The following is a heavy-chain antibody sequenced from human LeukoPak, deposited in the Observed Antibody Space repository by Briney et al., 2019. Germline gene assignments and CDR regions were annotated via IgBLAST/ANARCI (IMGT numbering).Heavy chain of an antibody. D-gene: IGHD2/OR15-2a*01. CDR3: AREGPRGNSQSDY. CDR1: GFIFNSYG. J-gene: IGHJ4*02. CDR2: IWYDGSNK. Sequence: GGSLRLSCAASGFIFNSYGMHWVRQAPGKGLEWVALIWYDGSNKYFTDSVKGRFTISRDNSKNTLYLEMNSLRAEDTAIYYCAREGPRGNSQSDYWGQGTLVTVSS. V-gene: IGHV3-33*01.